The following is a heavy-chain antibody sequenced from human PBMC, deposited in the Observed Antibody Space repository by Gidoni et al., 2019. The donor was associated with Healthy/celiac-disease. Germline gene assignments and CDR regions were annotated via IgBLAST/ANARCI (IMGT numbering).Heavy chain of an antibody. J-gene: IGHJ4*02. CDR3: AKDVWERLRGGGRFDY. CDR2: ISGNSGSI. D-gene: IGHD2-15*01. CDR1: GFTFDYYA. V-gene: IGHV3-9*01. Sequence: EVQLVESGGGLVQPGRSLRLSCSASGFTFDYYAMHWVRQAPGKGLEWVSGISGNSGSIGYADSVKGRFTISRDNAKNSLYLQMNSLRAEDTALYYCAKDVWERLRGGGRFDYWGQGTLVTVSS.